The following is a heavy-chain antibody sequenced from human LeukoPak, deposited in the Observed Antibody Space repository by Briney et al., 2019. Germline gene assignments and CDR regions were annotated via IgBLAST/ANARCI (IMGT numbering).Heavy chain of an antibody. J-gene: IGHJ6*02. CDR1: GGSFSGYY. CDR3: ARGRGLVAVAGYHYYYGMDV. V-gene: IGHV4-34*01. Sequence: PSETLSLTCAVYGGSFSGYYWSWIRQPPGKGLEWIGEINHSGSTNYNPSLKSRVTISVDTSKNQFSLKLSSVTAADTAVYYCARGRGLVAVAGYHYYYGMDVWGQGTTVTVSS. CDR2: INHSGST. D-gene: IGHD6-19*01.